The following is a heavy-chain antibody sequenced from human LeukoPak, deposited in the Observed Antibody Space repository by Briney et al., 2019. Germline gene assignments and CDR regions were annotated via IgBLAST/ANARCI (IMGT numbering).Heavy chain of an antibody. V-gene: IGHV3-48*02. Sequence: RPGGSLRLSCAASEFTFSSYAMNWVRQAPGKGLEWVSYISRSSSSIYYADSVKGRFTISRDNAKNSVYLQMNSLSDEDTAVYRCARDYGDHGEYFDCWGQGTLVTVSS. CDR1: EFTFSSYA. D-gene: IGHD4-17*01. J-gene: IGHJ4*02. CDR2: ISRSSSSI. CDR3: ARDYGDHGEYFDC.